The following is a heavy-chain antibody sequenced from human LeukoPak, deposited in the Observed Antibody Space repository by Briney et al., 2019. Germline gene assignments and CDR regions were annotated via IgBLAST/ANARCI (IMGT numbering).Heavy chain of an antibody. Sequence: WGSLSLSCAASGFTVSSNYMSWVRQAPGQGLEWVSVIFSGGSTYYADSVKDRFTISRDNSKNTLYLQMNSLSAEDTAVYYCAREIYGSGTYPYYYYGMDVWGQGTTVTVSS. CDR2: IFSGGST. CDR3: AREIYGSGTYPYYYYGMDV. CDR1: GFTVSSNY. V-gene: IGHV3-66*01. D-gene: IGHD3-10*01. J-gene: IGHJ6*02.